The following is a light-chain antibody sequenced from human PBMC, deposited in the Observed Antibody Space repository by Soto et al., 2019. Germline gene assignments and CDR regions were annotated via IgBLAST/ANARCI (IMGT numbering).Light chain of an antibody. J-gene: IGKJ1*01. V-gene: IGKV3-15*01. CDR3: QQYNNWPPA. CDR2: GAS. Sequence: EIVMTQSPATLSVSPGERATLSCRASQSVSSNLAWYQQKPGQAPRLLIYGASTRATGIPARFSGSGSGREFTLTISSLRSEDFAVYYCQQYNNWPPALGQGTKVEMK. CDR1: QSVSSN.